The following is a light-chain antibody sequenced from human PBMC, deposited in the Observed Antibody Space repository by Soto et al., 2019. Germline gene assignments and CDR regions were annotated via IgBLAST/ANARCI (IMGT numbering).Light chain of an antibody. Sequence: EMVLTQSPGTLSLSPGERATLSCRASQSVSSNLAWYQQNPGQAPRLLIYDASTRATGIPARFSGSGSGTEFTLTISSLQSEDFAVYYCQQYNNWPPITFGEGTRLEIK. V-gene: IGKV3-15*01. J-gene: IGKJ5*01. CDR2: DAS. CDR1: QSVSSN. CDR3: QQYNNWPPIT.